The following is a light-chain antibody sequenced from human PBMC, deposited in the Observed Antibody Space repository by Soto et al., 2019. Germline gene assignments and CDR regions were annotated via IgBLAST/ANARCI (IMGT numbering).Light chain of an antibody. CDR1: QSISIT. V-gene: IGKV3-15*01. Sequence: EIVMTQSPATLSVSPGERATLSCRASQSISITLAWYQQKPGQAPSLLIYGASTRATDIPARFSGSGSGTEFTLTISGLQSEDFAVYYCQQYNNWPRTFGGGTKLEI. CDR2: GAS. J-gene: IGKJ4*01. CDR3: QQYNNWPRT.